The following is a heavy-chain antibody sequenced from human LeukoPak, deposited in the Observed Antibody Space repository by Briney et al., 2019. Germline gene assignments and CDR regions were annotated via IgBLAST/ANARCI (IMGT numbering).Heavy chain of an antibody. Sequence: ASVKVSCKASGGTFSSYAISWVRQAPGQGLEWMGRIIPILGIANYAQKFQGRVTITADKSTSTAYMELSSLRSEDTAVYYCARVVDDSRSDHFDYWGQGTLVTVSS. CDR1: GGTFSSYA. V-gene: IGHV1-69*04. J-gene: IGHJ4*02. CDR2: IIPILGIA. CDR3: ARVVDDSRSDHFDY. D-gene: IGHD3-22*01.